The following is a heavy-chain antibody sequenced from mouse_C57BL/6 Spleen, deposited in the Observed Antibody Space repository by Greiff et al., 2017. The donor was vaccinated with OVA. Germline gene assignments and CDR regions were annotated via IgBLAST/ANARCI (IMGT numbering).Heavy chain of an antibody. V-gene: IGHV1-53*01. CDR3: ARGGIYYGNYTWFAY. CDR2: INPSNGGT. J-gene: IGHJ3*01. D-gene: IGHD2-1*01. Sequence: VQLQQPGTELVKPGASVKLSCKASGYTFTSYWMHWVKQRPGQGLEWIGNINPSNGGTNYNEKFKSKATLTVDKSSSTAYMQLSSLTSEDSAVYYCARGGIYYGNYTWFAYWGQGTLVTVSA. CDR1: GYTFTSYW.